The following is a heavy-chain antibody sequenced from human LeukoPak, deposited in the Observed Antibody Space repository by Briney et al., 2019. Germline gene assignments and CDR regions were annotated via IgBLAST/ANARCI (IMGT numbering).Heavy chain of an antibody. J-gene: IGHJ4*02. D-gene: IGHD2-15*01. CDR2: IANNGDI. V-gene: IGHV4-59*08. CDR3: ASTARIFEY. CDR1: GGSISSSY. Sequence: SETLSLTCTVSGGSISSSYWSWIRQSPGKGLECIGYIANNGDINYNPSLRSRVTISMDTSKNQFSLRLSSVTAADTAVYFCASTARIFEYWGQGTLVTVS.